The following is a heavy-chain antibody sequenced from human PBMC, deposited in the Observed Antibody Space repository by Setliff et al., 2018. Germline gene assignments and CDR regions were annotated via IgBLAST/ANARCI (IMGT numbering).Heavy chain of an antibody. CDR2: IYNSGNT. V-gene: IGHV4-39*02. J-gene: IGHJ4*02. Sequence: SETLSLTCTVSRGSISNNAYYWAWIRQPPGKGLEWIGSIYNSGNTYYNSSLKSRVTIFVDTSKNQFSLRLNSVTAADTAVYYYARDQFSSGWYGPPESYFDCWGQGIQVTVSS. D-gene: IGHD6-19*01. CDR3: ARDQFSSGWYGPPESYFDC. CDR1: RGSISNNAYY.